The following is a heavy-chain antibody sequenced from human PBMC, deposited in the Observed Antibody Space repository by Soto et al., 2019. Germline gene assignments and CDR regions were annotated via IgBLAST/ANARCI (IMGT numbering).Heavy chain of an antibody. Sequence: ASVKVSCKASGYRFTSYGIGWVRQAPGQGLEWMGWINAYNGNTNYAQNLQGRVTLTTDTSTSTAYMELRSLRSNDTAVYYCAGHDYGDYVSQFYGMDVWGQGTTVTVSS. V-gene: IGHV1-18*01. CDR1: GYRFTSYG. D-gene: IGHD4-17*01. J-gene: IGHJ6*02. CDR2: INAYNGNT. CDR3: AGHDYGDYVSQFYGMDV.